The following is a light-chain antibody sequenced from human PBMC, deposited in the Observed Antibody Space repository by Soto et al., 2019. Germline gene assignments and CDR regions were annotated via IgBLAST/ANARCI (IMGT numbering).Light chain of an antibody. CDR2: EVT. Sequence: SALALPASVSGSPGQSLPISCTGTSSDVGGYNYVSWYQHHPGKAPKLMIYEVTYRPSGVSNRFSASKSGNTASLTISGLRAEDEADYYCSSYTSSSTLDFGTGTKVTVL. V-gene: IGLV2-14*01. CDR3: SSYTSSSTLD. CDR1: SSDVGGYNY. J-gene: IGLJ1*01.